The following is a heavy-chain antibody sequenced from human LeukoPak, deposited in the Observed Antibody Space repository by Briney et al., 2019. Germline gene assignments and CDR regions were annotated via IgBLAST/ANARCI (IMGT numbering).Heavy chain of an antibody. J-gene: IGHJ5*02. V-gene: IGHV4-39*01. CDR3: ARHLVLGALITIFGVGEFDP. Sequence: SETLSHTRTVCRGSLSSSSYYWGWTRQPPGEGLEWLGSFYYSGSTYNNRPLTTRVTISVDTSKNQFSLKLSSVTASDTAVYYCARHLVLGALITIFGVGEFDPWGQGTLVTVSS. D-gene: IGHD3-3*01. CDR1: RGSLSSSSYY. CDR2: FYYSGST.